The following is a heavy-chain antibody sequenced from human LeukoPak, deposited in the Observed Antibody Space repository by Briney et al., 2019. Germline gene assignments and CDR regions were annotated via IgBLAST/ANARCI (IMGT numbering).Heavy chain of an antibody. J-gene: IGHJ4*02. Sequence: GGSLRLSCAASGLTVSVRWARQAPGKGLEWVSLIYIGGSTFYADSVKGRFTISRDNSKNTLYLQMNSLRAEDTAVYYCAKLMPGYCSGGSCFVDYWGQGTLVTVSS. CDR1: GLTVS. CDR2: IYIGGST. V-gene: IGHV3-53*01. CDR3: AKLMPGYCSGGSCFVDY. D-gene: IGHD2-15*01.